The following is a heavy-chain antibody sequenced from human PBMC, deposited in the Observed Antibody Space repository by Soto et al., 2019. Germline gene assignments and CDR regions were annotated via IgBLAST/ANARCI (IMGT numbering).Heavy chain of an antibody. Sequence: ASVKVSCKASGGTFSSYAISWVRQAPGQGLEWMGGIIPIFGTANYAQKFQGRVTITADESTSTAYMELSSLRSEDTAVYYCARDWGNGYTYDYWGQGTLVTVSS. CDR3: ARDWGNGYTYDY. CDR2: IIPIFGTA. J-gene: IGHJ4*02. V-gene: IGHV1-69*13. D-gene: IGHD5-18*01. CDR1: GGTFSSYA.